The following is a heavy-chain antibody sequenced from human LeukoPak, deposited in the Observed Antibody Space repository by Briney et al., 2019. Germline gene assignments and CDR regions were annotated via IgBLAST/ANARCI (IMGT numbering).Heavy chain of an antibody. J-gene: IGHJ4*02. CDR1: GFTFSSYE. Sequence: GGSLRLSCAASGFTFSSYEMNWVRQAPGKGLEWVSYITGTGSRIYYADSVKGRFTISRDNAENSLYLQMNSLRAEDTAVYYCARDSAFDYWGQGTLVTVSS. V-gene: IGHV3-48*03. CDR3: ARDSAFDY. CDR2: ITGTGSRI. D-gene: IGHD6-25*01.